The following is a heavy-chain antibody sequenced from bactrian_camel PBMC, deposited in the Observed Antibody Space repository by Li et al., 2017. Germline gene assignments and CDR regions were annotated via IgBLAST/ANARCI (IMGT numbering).Heavy chain of an antibody. V-gene: IGHV3S6*01. CDR1: GYSSSSNC. D-gene: IGHD1*01. CDR2: IYTLGGAT. Sequence: HVQLVESGGGSVQAGGSLRLSCLASGYSSSSNCMGWFRQAPGKEREGVAWIYTLGGATYYAESVKGRFTISKDNDRNILYLQMDSLEPEDTAVYYCARDRAADRRFADGRRSCIEVVVRANGAYWGQGTQVTVS. J-gene: IGHJ4*01. CDR3: ARDRAADRRFADGRRSCIEVVVRANGAY.